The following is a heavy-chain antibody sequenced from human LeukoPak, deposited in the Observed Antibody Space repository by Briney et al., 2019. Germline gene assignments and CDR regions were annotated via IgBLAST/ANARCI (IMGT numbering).Heavy chain of an antibody. J-gene: IGHJ6*03. Sequence: PSETLSLTCTVSGCSISSSDYYWGWIRQPPGKGLEWIGSVYYSGSTYYNPSLKSRVTIAAETSKNQISLKLTSVTPADTAVYYCARDWRAYHYYFMDVWGKGTTVTVSS. V-gene: IGHV4-39*07. CDR2: VYYSGST. CDR3: ARDWRAYHYYFMDV. CDR1: GCSISSSDYY.